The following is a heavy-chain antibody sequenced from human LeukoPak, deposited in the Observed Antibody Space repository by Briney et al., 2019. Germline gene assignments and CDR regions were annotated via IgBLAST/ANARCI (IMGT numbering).Heavy chain of an antibody. D-gene: IGHD5-24*01. Sequence: GASVKVSCKASGYTFTCYYMHWVRQAPGQGLEWMGWINPNSGGTNYAQKFQGRVTMTRDTSISTAYMELSRLRSDDTAVYYCARAWLQLPYYYYYMDVWGKGTTVTVSS. V-gene: IGHV1-2*02. CDR1: GYTFTCYY. CDR2: INPNSGGT. J-gene: IGHJ6*03. CDR3: ARAWLQLPYYYYYMDV.